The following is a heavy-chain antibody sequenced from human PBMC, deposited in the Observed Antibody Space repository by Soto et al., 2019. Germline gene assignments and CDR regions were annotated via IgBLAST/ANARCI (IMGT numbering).Heavy chain of an antibody. V-gene: IGHV3-74*01. D-gene: IGHD5-18*01. J-gene: IGHJ3*02. Sequence: EVQLVESGGGLVQPGGSLRLSCAASGFTFSNYWMHWVRQVPGQRPVWVSRINADGSITADEDSVQGRVTISRDNVKNTLYLQMHSLRAEDTAVYYCVRQYSAYDIWGQGTTVTVSS. CDR3: VRQYSAYDI. CDR2: INADGSIT. CDR1: GFTFSNYW.